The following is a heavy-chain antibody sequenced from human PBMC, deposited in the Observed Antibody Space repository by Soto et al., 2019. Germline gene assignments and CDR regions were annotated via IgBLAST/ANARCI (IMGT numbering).Heavy chain of an antibody. V-gene: IGHV4-59*12. Sequence: PSETLSLTCTVSGGSISSYYWSWIRQPPGKGLEWIGYIYYSGSTNYNPSLKSRVTISVDTSKNQFSLKLSSVTAADTAVYYCARALGYDILTGYYTPPNWGQGTLVTVSS. CDR2: IYYSGST. D-gene: IGHD3-9*01. CDR3: ARALGYDILTGYYTPPN. J-gene: IGHJ4*02. CDR1: GGSISSYY.